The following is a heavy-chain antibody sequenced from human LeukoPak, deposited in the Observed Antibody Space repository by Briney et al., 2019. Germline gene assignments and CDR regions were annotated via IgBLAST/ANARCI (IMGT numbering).Heavy chain of an antibody. J-gene: IGHJ4*02. CDR3: AKKKRELRGFDY. D-gene: IGHD1-7*01. CDR1: GFTFSSYA. Sequence: PGGSLRLSCAVSGFTFSSYAMSWVRQAPGKGLEWVSVIGGSGGSTYYADSVKGRFTISRDNSKNTLYLQMSSLRAEDTAVYYCAKKKRELRGFDYWGQGTLVTVSS. CDR2: IGGSGGST. V-gene: IGHV3-23*01.